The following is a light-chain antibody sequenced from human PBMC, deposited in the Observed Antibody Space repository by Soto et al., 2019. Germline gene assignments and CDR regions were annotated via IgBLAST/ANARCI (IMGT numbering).Light chain of an antibody. J-gene: IGKJ1*01. CDR2: GAS. V-gene: IGKV3-15*01. CDR1: QIIANN. Sequence: EIVMMQSPAPLSVSPGERATLSCRASQIIANNLAWYQQKPGQAPRLLIYGASNRAPGIPARFSGSGSGTEFTLTISRLQSEDFAIYYCQNYNNWPPWTFGQGTKVDIK. CDR3: QNYNNWPPWT.